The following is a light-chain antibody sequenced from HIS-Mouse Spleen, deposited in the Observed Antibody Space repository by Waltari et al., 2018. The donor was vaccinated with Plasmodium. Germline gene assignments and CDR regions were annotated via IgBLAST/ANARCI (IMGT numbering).Light chain of an antibody. Sequence: QSALTQPRSVSGSPGPSVTISCTGTSSDVGGYQYVSWYQQHPGKAPKLMIYDVSKRPSGVPDRFSGSKSGNTASLTISGLQAEDEADYYCCSYAGSYTWVFGGGTKLTVL. CDR3: CSYAGSYTWV. CDR1: SSDVGGYQY. J-gene: IGLJ3*02. CDR2: DVS. V-gene: IGLV2-11*01.